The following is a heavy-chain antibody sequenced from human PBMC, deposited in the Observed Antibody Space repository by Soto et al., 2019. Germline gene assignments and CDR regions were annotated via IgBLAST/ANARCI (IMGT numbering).Heavy chain of an antibody. J-gene: IGHJ4*02. D-gene: IGHD3-22*01. CDR3: ATESSGSSPLHFDY. CDR2: IYYSGST. CDR1: GGSVSNGDFY. V-gene: IGHV4-30-4*01. Sequence: QVQLQESGPGLVKPSQTLSLTCTVSGGSVSNGDFYWSWIRQPQGKGLEWIGYIYYSGSTYYNPSLQSRVTMSFDTSENQFSLKLSSVTAADTAMYYCATESSGSSPLHFDYWGQGTLVTVSS.